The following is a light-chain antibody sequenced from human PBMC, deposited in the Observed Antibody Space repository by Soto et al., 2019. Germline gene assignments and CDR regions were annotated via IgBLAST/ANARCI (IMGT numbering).Light chain of an antibody. CDR1: QSLSSSF. V-gene: IGKV3-20*01. CDR3: QQYGRSPLT. CDR2: SSS. J-gene: IGKJ4*01. Sequence: EIVLTPSPGTLSLSPGERAILSLRASQSLSSSFLAWYQQKPGQAPRLLIYSSSNRATGIPDRFSGGGSGTDFTLTISRLEPADFAVYYCQQYGRSPLTFGGGTKVDIK.